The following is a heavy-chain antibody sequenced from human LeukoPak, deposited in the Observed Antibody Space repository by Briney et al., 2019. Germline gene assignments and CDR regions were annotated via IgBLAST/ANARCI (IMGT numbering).Heavy chain of an antibody. V-gene: IGHV3-NL1*01. Sequence: PGGSLRLSCEASGFTFSSFGMHWVRQAPGKGLEWVSGISGSGDRTYNADSVKGRFTISRDNSKNTLYLQMNSLRAEDTAVYYCARAGIGYSSFMDVWGKGTTVTVSS. J-gene: IGHJ6*04. CDR3: ARAGIGYSSFMDV. D-gene: IGHD6-19*01. CDR1: GFTFSSFG. CDR2: ISGSGDRT.